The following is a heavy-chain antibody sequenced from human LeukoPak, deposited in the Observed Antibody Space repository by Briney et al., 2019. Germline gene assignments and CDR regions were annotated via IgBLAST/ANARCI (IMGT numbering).Heavy chain of an antibody. J-gene: IGHJ5*02. V-gene: IGHV3-21*04. D-gene: IGHD7-27*01. CDR1: GFTFSSYS. Sequence: PGGSLRLSCAASGFTFSSYSMNWVRQAPGKGLEWVSSISSSSSYIYYADSVKGRFTISRDNAKNSLYLQMNSLRAEDTAFYYCVSRGPHWGPFDPWGQGTLVTVSS. CDR3: VSRGPHWGPFDP. CDR2: ISSSSSYI.